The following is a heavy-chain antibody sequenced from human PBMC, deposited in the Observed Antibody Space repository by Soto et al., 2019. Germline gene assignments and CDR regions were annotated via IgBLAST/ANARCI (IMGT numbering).Heavy chain of an antibody. CDR2: INHSGGT. D-gene: IGHD2-2*01. J-gene: IGHJ6*02. CDR1: GGSFSGYY. Sequence: PSETLSLTCAIYGGSFSGYYWSWIRQPPGKGLEWIGEINHSGGTNYNPSLKSRVTISVDTAKNQISLNLNSVTAADTAVYYCARGGTSNYYYYGLDVWGQGTTVTVSS. V-gene: IGHV4-34*01. CDR3: ARGGTSNYYYYGLDV.